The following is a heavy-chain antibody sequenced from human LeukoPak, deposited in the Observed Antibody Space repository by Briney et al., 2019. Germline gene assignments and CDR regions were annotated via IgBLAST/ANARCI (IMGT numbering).Heavy chain of an antibody. CDR2: INWNGGST. CDR3: ASLGYCSGGSCYARRDS. D-gene: IGHD2-15*01. CDR1: GFTFNDYG. V-gene: IGHV3-20*04. J-gene: IGHJ4*02. Sequence: SGGSLRLSCAASGFTFNDYGMSWVRQAPGKGLEWVSGINWNGGSTGYADSVKGRFTISRDNAKNSLYLQMNSLRAEDTALYYCASLGYCSGGSCYARRDSWGQGTLVTVSS.